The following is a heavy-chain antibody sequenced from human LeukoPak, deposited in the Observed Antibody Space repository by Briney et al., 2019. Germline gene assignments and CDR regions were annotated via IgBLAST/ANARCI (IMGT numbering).Heavy chain of an antibody. CDR1: GYTFTSYD. CDR3: ARAEGSGSYRVWFDP. J-gene: IGHJ5*02. Sequence: ASVKVSCRASGYTFTSYDINWVRQATGQGLEWMGWMNPNSGNTGYAQKFQGRVTMTRDTSISTAYMELSRLRSDDTAVYYCARAEGSGSYRVWFDPWGQGTLVTVSS. D-gene: IGHD3-10*01. CDR2: MNPNSGNT. V-gene: IGHV1-8*02.